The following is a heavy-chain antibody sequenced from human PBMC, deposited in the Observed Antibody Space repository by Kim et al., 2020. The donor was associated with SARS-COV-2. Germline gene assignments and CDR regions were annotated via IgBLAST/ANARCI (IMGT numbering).Heavy chain of an antibody. V-gene: IGHV1-2*02. CDR3: ARVFPYQLLSGWFDP. D-gene: IGHD2-2*01. Sequence: QKFQGRVTMTRDTSISTAYMELSRLRSDDTAVYYCARVFPYQLLSGWFDPWGQGTLVTVSS. J-gene: IGHJ5*02.